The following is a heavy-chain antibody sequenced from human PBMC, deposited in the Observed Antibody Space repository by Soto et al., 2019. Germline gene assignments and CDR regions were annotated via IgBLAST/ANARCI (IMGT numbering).Heavy chain of an antibody. CDR3: ARSMMGRGVLFDL. V-gene: IGHV3-53*01. D-gene: IGHD3-10*01. J-gene: IGHJ4*02. CDR1: GFSVSGKY. CDR2: IYSGGSD. Sequence: QLVESGGGLIQPGGSLRLSCAVSGFSVSGKYMSWVRQAPGKGLDWVLVIYSGGSDYYADSVKGRFTSSRDISQNTLYLQKNSLRAEDTAVYYCARSMMGRGVLFDLWGQGTLVSVSS.